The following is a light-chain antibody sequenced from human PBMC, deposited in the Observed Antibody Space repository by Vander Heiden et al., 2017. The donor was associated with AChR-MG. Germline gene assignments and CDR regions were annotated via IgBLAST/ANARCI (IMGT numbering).Light chain of an antibody. CDR3: LQDYNYPYT. J-gene: IGKJ2*01. CDR1: QGIRND. V-gene: IGKV1-6*01. Sequence: AIQMTQSPSSLFASVGDRVTITCRASQGIRNDLGWYQQKPGKAPNLLIYSASTLHSGVPSRFSGSGSGTAFTLTISSLQPEDFATYYCLQDYNYPYTFGQGTKLEIK. CDR2: SAS.